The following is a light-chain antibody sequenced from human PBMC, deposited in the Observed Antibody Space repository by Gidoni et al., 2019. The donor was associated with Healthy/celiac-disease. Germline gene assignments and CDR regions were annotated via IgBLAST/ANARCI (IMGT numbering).Light chain of an antibody. V-gene: IGKV3-11*01. CDR3: QQRSNWPLWT. CDR1: QSVSSY. CDR2: DAS. J-gene: IGKJ1*01. Sequence: IVLTHSPPSLPLSPGAGATSPCRASQSVSSYLAWYQQKPGQAPRLLIYDASNRSTGSPARFSGSGSGTDFTLTISSLEPEDFAVYYCQQRSNWPLWTFGQGTKVEIK.